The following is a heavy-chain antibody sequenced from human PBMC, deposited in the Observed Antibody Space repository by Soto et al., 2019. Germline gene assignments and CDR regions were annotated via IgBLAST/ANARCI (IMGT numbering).Heavy chain of an antibody. V-gene: IGHV4-31*03. CDR1: GGSISSGGYY. D-gene: IGHD2-2*02. Sequence: SLSLTCTVSGGSISSGGYYWSWIRQHPGKGLERIGYIYYSGSTYYNPSLKSRVTISVDTSKNQFSLKLSSVTAADTTVYYCARDPGYCSSTSCYRDYYYYGMDVWGQGTTVTVSS. CDR2: IYYSGST. CDR3: ARDPGYCSSTSCYRDYYYYGMDV. J-gene: IGHJ6*02.